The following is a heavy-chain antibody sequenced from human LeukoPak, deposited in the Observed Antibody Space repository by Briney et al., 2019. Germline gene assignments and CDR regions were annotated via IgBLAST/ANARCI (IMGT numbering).Heavy chain of an antibody. V-gene: IGHV3-74*01. CDR1: GFTFSSYW. Sequence: TGGSLGLSCAASGFTFSSYWMHWVRQAPGKGLVWVSRINSDGSSTSYADSVKGRFTISRDNAKNSLYLQMNSLRAEDTAVYYCARAGVRGVTPPYWGQGTLVTVSS. CDR2: INSDGSST. D-gene: IGHD3-10*01. J-gene: IGHJ4*02. CDR3: ARAGVRGVTPPY.